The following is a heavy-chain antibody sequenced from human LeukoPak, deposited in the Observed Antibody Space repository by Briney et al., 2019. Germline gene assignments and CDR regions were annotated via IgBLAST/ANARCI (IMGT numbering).Heavy chain of an antibody. CDR3: TRHPFMSPFDY. D-gene: IGHD3-10*02. CDR2: IYHTGHT. V-gene: IGHV4-59*08. Sequence: SETLSLTCTVSGGSVSGYYWSWIRQPPGGGLEWIGYIYHTGHTHYNASLKGRVTMSMDTSQSQISLRMSSMTAAHTAVYYCTRHPFMSPFDYWGQGTLVTVSS. CDR1: GGSVSGYY. J-gene: IGHJ4*02.